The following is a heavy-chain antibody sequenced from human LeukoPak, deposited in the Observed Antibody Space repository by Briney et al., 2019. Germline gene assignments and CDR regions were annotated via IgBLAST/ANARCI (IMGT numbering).Heavy chain of an antibody. D-gene: IGHD5-18*01. Sequence: VKVSCEASGYTFTSYGISWVRQAPGQGVEWMGWISAYNGNTNYAQKFQGRVTMTTDTSTSTAYMELRSLRSDDTAVYYCARDINTAMVTGDAFDIWGQGTKITVSS. CDR2: ISAYNGNT. J-gene: IGHJ3*02. CDR3: ARDINTAMVTGDAFDI. CDR1: GYTFTSYG. V-gene: IGHV1-18*01.